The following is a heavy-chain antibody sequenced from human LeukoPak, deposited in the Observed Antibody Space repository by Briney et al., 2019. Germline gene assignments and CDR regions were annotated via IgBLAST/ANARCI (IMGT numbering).Heavy chain of an antibody. CDR2: IYPGDSDT. CDR3: ARLRGYSAPFDY. Sequence: PGASLKISCKGSGSRFTTYWIGWVRQMPGKGLEWMGIIYPGDSDTRYSPSFRGQVTISADKSISTAYLQWSSLKASDSAMYYCARLRGYSAPFDYWGQGTLVTVSS. V-gene: IGHV5-51*01. D-gene: IGHD2-15*01. J-gene: IGHJ4*02. CDR1: GSRFTTYW.